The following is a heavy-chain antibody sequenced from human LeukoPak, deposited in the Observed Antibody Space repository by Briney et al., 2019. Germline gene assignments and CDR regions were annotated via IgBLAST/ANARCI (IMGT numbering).Heavy chain of an antibody. CDR3: AKPGIPLYYYYGMDV. D-gene: IGHD1-14*01. J-gene: IGHJ6*02. CDR1: GFTFSSYG. CDR2: IRYDGSNK. Sequence: GGSLRLSCAASGFTFSSYGMHWVRQAPGKGLEWVAFIRYDGSNKYYADSVKGRFTISRDNSKNTLYLQMNSLRAEDTAVYYCAKPGIPLYYYYGMDVWGQGTRVSVSS. V-gene: IGHV3-30*02.